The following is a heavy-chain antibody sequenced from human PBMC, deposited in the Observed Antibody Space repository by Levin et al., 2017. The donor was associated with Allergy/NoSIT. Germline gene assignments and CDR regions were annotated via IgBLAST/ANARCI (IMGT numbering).Heavy chain of an antibody. CDR2: INHSGST. J-gene: IGHJ5*02. CDR1: GGSFSGYY. CDR3: ARAHSITMVRGITGGWFDP. V-gene: IGHV4-34*01. Sequence: SQTLSLTCAVYGGSFSGYYWSWIRQPPGKGLEWIGEINHSGSTNYNPSLKSRVTISVDTSKNQFSLKLSSVTAADTAVYYCARAHSITMVRGITGGWFDPWGQGTLVTVSS. D-gene: IGHD3-10*01.